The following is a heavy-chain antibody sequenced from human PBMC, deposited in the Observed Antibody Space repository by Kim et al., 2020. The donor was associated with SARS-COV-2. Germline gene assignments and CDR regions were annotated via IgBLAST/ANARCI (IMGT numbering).Heavy chain of an antibody. J-gene: IGHJ5*01. CDR3: AKDSGNDYGDQLDS. V-gene: IGHV3-23*01. D-gene: IGHD4-17*01. Sequence: DSVKGRVTSSRDNSKNTLYLQMNSLRAEDTAIYYWAKDSGNDYGDQLDSWGQGTLVTVSS.